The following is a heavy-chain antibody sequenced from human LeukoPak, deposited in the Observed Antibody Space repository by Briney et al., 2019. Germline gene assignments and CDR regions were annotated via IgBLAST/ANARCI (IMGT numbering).Heavy chain of an antibody. D-gene: IGHD3-22*01. J-gene: IGHJ5*02. CDR1: GFTFSSYA. Sequence: GGSLRLSCAASGFTFSSYAMHWVRQAPGKGLEWVAVISYDGSNKYYADSVKGRFTISRDNSKNTLYLQMNSLRAEDTAVYYCARDYYDSSALYPGPNWFDPWGQGTLVTVSS. V-gene: IGHV3-30*04. CDR3: ARDYYDSSALYPGPNWFDP. CDR2: ISYDGSNK.